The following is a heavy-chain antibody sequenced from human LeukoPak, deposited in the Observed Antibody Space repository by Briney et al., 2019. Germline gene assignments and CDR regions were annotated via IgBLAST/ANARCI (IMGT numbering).Heavy chain of an antibody. V-gene: IGHV3-9*01. D-gene: IGHD6-19*01. Sequence: GGSLRLSCAAFGFTFDDYAMHWVRQAPGKGLEWVSGISWNSGSIGYADSVKGRFTISRDNAKNSLYLQMNSLRDDDTALYYCAKGQEQWRGGWFDPWGQGTLVTVSS. CDR3: AKGQEQWRGGWFDP. CDR2: ISWNSGSI. CDR1: GFTFDDYA. J-gene: IGHJ5*02.